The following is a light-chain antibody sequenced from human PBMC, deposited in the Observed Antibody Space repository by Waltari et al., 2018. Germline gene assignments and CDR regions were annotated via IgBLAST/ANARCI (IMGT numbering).Light chain of an antibody. V-gene: IGKV3-15*01. J-gene: IGKJ2*01. CDR2: GAS. CDR1: QRISST. CDR3: HHYNQWPYT. Sequence: EIVMTQSPATLSVSPGERSTLPCSASQRISSTLAWYQHKPGQAPRLLIYGASTTATGIPARFSGSASGTEFTLTISSVQSEDFAVYYCHHYNQWPYTFGQGTKLEIK.